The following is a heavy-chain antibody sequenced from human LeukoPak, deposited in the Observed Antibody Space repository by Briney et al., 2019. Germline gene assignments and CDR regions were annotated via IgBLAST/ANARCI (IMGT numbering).Heavy chain of an antibody. CDR2: ISSSSSYI. CDR3: ARDNSDYDILTGYPTLYY. Sequence: TTGGSLRLSCAASGFTFSSYSMNWVRQAPGKGLEWVSSISSSSSYIYYADSVKGRFTISRDNAKNSLYLQMNSLRAEDTAVYYCARDNSDYDILTGYPTLYYWGQGTLVTVSS. J-gene: IGHJ4*02. V-gene: IGHV3-21*01. CDR1: GFTFSSYS. D-gene: IGHD3-9*01.